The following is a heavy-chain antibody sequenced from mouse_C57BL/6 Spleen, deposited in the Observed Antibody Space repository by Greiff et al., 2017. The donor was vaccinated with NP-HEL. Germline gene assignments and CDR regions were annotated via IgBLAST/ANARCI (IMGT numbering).Heavy chain of an antibody. V-gene: IGHV1-80*01. D-gene: IGHD2-12*01. CDR3: ARANNSYYYAMDD. Sequence: QVQLKQSGAELVKPGASVKLSCKASGYAFSSYWMNWVKQRPGKGLEWIGQIYPGDGYTNYNGTFKGKSTLTADKSSSTAYMQLSRLTSEDSAVYVCARANNSYYYAMDDWGKGTSVTVSS. CDR2: IYPGDGYT. J-gene: IGHJ4*01. CDR1: GYAFSSYW.